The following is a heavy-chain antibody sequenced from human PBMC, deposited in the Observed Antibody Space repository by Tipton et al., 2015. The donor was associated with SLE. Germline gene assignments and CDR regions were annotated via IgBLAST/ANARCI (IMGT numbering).Heavy chain of an antibody. CDR2: IYPGDSDT. J-gene: IGHJ4*02. Sequence: QLVQSGAEVKKPGESLKISCKGSGYSFTSYWIGWVRQMPGKGLEWMGIIYPGDSDTRYSPSFQGQVTISVGKSISTAYLQWSSLKASDTAMCYCATGYCSSTSCPPAFGYCGQVTLVTVSS. CDR3: ATGYCSSTSCPPAFGY. CDR1: GYSFTSYW. V-gene: IGHV5-51*03. D-gene: IGHD2-2*01.